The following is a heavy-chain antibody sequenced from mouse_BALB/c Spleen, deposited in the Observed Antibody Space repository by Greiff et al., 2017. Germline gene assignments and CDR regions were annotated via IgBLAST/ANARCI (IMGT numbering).Heavy chain of an antibody. Sequence: EVKLVESGGDLVKPGGSLKLSCAASGFTFSSYGMSWVRQTPDKRLEWVATISSGGSYTYYPDSVKGRLTISRDNAKNTLYLQMSSLKSEDTAMYYCARVWLRLYAMDYWGQGTSVTVSS. D-gene: IGHD2-2*01. V-gene: IGHV5-6*01. CDR3: ARVWLRLYAMDY. J-gene: IGHJ4*01. CDR2: ISSGGSYT. CDR1: GFTFSSYG.